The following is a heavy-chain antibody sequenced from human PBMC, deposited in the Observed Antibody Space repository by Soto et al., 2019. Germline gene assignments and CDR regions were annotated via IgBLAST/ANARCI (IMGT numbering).Heavy chain of an antibody. V-gene: IGHV4-59*01. CDR3: ARTAWGLGFDY. D-gene: IGHD7-27*01. CDR1: GGSISSYY. CDR2: IYYSGST. Sequence: SETLSLTCTVSGGSISSYYWSWIRQPPGKGLEWIGYIYYSGSTNYNPSLKSRVTISVDTSKNQFSLKLSSVTAADTAVYCCARTAWGLGFDYWGQGTLVTVSS. J-gene: IGHJ4*02.